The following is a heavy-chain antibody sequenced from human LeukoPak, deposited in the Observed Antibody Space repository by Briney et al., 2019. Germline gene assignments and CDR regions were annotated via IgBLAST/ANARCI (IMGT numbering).Heavy chain of an antibody. J-gene: IGHJ6*03. CDR3: ARGMVFARSPTLYSQIHPYYMDV. D-gene: IGHD2-8*01. V-gene: IGHV4-30-4*08. Sequence: KPSQTLSLTCTVSGGSISSGDYYWSWIRQPPGKGLEWIGYIYYSGSTYYNPSLKSRVTISVDTSKNQFSLKLSSVTAADTAVYYCARGMVFARSPTLYSQIHPYYMDVWGKGTTVTVSS. CDR1: GGSISSGDYY. CDR2: IYYSGST.